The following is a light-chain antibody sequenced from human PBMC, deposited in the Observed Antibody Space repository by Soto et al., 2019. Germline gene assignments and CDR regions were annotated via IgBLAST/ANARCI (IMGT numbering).Light chain of an antibody. V-gene: IGLV2-14*01. CDR1: SSDVGGYNY. CDR3: SSYTSSSTWV. CDR2: DVS. J-gene: IGLJ3*02. Sequence: QSVLTQPASLSGSPGQSITISCTGTSSDVGGYNYVSWYQQHPGKAPKLMIYDVSNRPSGVSNRFSGSKSGNTASLTISGLQAEDEAGYYCSSYTSSSTWVFGGGTKVTVL.